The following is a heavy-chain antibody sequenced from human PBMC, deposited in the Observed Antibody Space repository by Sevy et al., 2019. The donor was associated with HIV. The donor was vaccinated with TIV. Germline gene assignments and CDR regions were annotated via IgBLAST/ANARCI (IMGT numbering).Heavy chain of an antibody. CDR2: IIPIFGTA. Sequence: ASVKVSCKASGGTFSSYAISWVRQAPGQGLEWMGGIIPIFGTANYAQKFQGRVTITADKSTSTAYMELGSLRSEDTAVYYCASHYYDSSHFQHWGQGTLVTVSS. CDR3: ASHYYDSSHFQH. D-gene: IGHD3-22*01. V-gene: IGHV1-69*06. J-gene: IGHJ1*01. CDR1: GGTFSSYA.